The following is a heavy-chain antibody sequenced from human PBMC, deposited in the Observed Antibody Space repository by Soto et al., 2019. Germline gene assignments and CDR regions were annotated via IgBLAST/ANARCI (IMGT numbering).Heavy chain of an antibody. J-gene: IGHJ6*02. V-gene: IGHV3-30*18. CDR2: ISYDGSDK. CDR1: GFTFSNYG. D-gene: IGHD1-20*01. CDR3: AKGIGIPDRYYYDMDV. Sequence: PGGSLRLSCAASGFTFSNYGMHWVRQAPGKGLEWVALISYDGSDKYYADSVKGRFTISRDNSKNTLCLQMNSLRAEDTAVYYCAKGIGIPDRYYYDMDVWGQGTTITVSS.